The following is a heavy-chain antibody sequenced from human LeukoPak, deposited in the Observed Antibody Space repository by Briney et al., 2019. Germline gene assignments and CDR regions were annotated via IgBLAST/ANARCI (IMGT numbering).Heavy chain of an antibody. CDR2: ISGSAAAT. J-gene: IGHJ4*02. V-gene: IGHV3-23*01. D-gene: IGHD3-9*01. CDR1: QFTFSNYA. Sequence: GGSLRLSCAASQFTFSNYAMGWVRQAPGKGLEWVSTISGSAAATYYADSVKGRFTISRDNSKNILYLQMNRLRAEDTAVYYCAKDQDFDPIGVDYWGQGTLVTVSS. CDR3: AKDQDFDPIGVDY.